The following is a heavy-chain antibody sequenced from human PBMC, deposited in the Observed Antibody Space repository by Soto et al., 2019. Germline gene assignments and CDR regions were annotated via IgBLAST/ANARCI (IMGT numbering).Heavy chain of an antibody. J-gene: IGHJ4*02. CDR1: GYTFTSYT. CDR3: AGDGDYCGSGRSYSHS. V-gene: IGHV1-8*01. CDR2: LNPITGNT. Sequence: QVQLVQSGAEVKKPGASVKVSCKASGYTFTSYTINWVRQATGQGPEYMGWLNPITGNTGYAQKFQGRVTMSRDTDKRTADGEGTSMRPKDRAVDYGAGDGDYCGSGRSYSHSWGRGALVIVST. D-gene: IGHD3-10*01.